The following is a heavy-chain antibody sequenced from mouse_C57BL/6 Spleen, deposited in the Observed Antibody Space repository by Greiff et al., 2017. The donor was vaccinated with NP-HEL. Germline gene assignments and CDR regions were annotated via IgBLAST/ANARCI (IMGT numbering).Heavy chain of an antibody. CDR2: ISTYYGDA. CDR1: GYTFTDYT. J-gene: IGHJ4*01. CDR3: ARARDYAMDY. V-gene: IGHV1-67*01. Sequence: VKVVESGPELVRPGVSVKISCKGSGYTFTDYTMHWVKQSHAKSLEWIGVISTYYGDASYNQKFKDKATMTVDESSSTAYMELARLTSEDSAVYYCARARDYAMDYWGQGTSVTVSS.